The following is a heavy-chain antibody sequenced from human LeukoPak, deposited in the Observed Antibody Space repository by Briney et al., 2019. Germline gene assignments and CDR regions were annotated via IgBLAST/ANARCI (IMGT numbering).Heavy chain of an antibody. CDR3: ARSGYDSPHRDYYGMDV. CDR2: IWYDGSNK. Sequence: PGGSLRLSCAASGFTLSSYGMHWVRQAPGKGLEWVAVIWYDGSNKYYADSVKGRFTISRDNSKNTLYLQMNSLRAEDTAVYYCARSGYDSPHRDYYGMDVWGQGTTVTVSS. J-gene: IGHJ6*02. V-gene: IGHV3-33*01. D-gene: IGHD5-12*01. CDR1: GFTLSSYG.